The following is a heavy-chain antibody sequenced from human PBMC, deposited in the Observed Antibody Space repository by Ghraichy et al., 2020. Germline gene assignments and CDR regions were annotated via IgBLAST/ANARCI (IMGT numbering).Heavy chain of an antibody. CDR2: IYYSGST. V-gene: IGHV4-59*01. Sequence: SETLSLTCTVSGGSISSYYWSWIRQPPGKGLEWIGYIYYSGSTNYNPSLKSRVTISVDTSKNQFSLKLSSVTAADTAVYYCARGGASIAVAGFFDYWGQGTLVTVSS. D-gene: IGHD6-19*01. CDR3: ARGGASIAVAGFFDY. J-gene: IGHJ4*02. CDR1: GGSISSYY.